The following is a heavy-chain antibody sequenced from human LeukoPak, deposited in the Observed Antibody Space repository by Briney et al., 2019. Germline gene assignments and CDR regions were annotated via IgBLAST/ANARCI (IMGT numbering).Heavy chain of an antibody. J-gene: IGHJ4*02. Sequence: SQTLSLTCTVSGGSISSGDYYWSWIRQPPGKGLEWIGYIYYSGSTYYKPSLKSRVTISVDTSKNQFSLKLSSVTAADTAVYYCARARYSYGSNFDYWGQGTLVTVSS. CDR2: IYYSGST. CDR1: GGSISSGDYY. V-gene: IGHV4-30-4*01. CDR3: ARARYSYGSNFDY. D-gene: IGHD5-18*01.